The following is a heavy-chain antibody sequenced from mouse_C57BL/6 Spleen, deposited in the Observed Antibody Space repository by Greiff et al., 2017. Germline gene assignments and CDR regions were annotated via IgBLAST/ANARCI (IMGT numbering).Heavy chain of an antibody. CDR2: IDPSDSYT. CDR3: ARTVGRYFDV. CDR1: GYTFTSYW. J-gene: IGHJ1*03. D-gene: IGHD1-1*01. Sequence: QVQLQQPGAELVMPGASVKLSCKASGYTFTSYWMHWVKQRPGQGLEWIGEIDPSDSYTNYNQKFKGKSTLTVDKSSSTAYMQLSSLTSEDSAVYYCARTVGRYFDVWGTGTTVTVSS. V-gene: IGHV1-69*01.